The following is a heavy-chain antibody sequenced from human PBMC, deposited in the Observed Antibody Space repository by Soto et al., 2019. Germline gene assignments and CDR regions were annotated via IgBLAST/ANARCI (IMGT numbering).Heavy chain of an antibody. CDR1: GFTFSSYG. CDR2: ISYDGSNK. Sequence: GGSLRLSCGASGFTFSSYGMHWVRQAPGKGLEWVAVISYDGSNKYYADSVKGRFTISRDNSKNTLYLQMNSMRAEDTAVYYCAKASGDIAVVVAVDTYGIDVWGQGTTVTVSS. V-gene: IGHV3-30*18. J-gene: IGHJ6*02. CDR3: AKASGDIAVVVAVDTYGIDV. D-gene: IGHD2-15*01.